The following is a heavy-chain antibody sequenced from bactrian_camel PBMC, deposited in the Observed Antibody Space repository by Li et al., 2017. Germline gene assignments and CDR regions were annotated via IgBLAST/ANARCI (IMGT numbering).Heavy chain of an antibody. CDR2: ITSSGLE. D-gene: IGHD1*01. Sequence: VQLVESGGGPAQTGGSLTIYCKAYEDIINRACMGWFRQAPGKDRAGVARITSSGLERVATSVKGRFTISHDNAKNTLYLQMNSLKPEDTATYFCAADLSIGRRRCSEMQGDGSDFRYWGQGTQVTVS. CDR3: AADLSIGRRRCSEMQGDGSDFRY. J-gene: IGHJ6*01. CDR1: EDIINRAC. V-gene: IGHV3S53*01.